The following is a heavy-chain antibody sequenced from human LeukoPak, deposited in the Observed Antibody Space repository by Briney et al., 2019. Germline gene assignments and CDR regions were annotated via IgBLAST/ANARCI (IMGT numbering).Heavy chain of an antibody. CDR1: GFSFSSYN. D-gene: IGHD3-3*01. CDR3: ASELLRFLEWSPIDY. V-gene: IGHV3-21*01. Sequence: PGRSLRLSCAASGFSFSSYNMNWVRQAPGKGLEWFSSISSSSSYIYYADSVKGRFTISRDNAKNSLYLQMNSLRAEDTAVYYCASELLRFLEWSPIDYWGQGTLVTVSS. CDR2: ISSSSSYI. J-gene: IGHJ4*02.